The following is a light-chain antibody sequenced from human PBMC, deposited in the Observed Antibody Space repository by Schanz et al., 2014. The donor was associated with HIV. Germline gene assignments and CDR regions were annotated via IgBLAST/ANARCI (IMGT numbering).Light chain of an antibody. CDR3: SSYTSNNRL. CDR1: SSDVGGHNY. V-gene: IGLV2-8*01. Sequence: QSALTQPPSASGSPGQSVTISCTGTSSDVGGHNYVSWYQHHPGKAPKLIIFEVSERPSGVPDRFSGSKSGNTASLTISGLQAEDEADYYCSSYTSNNRLFGTGTKLTVL. CDR2: EVS. J-gene: IGLJ1*01.